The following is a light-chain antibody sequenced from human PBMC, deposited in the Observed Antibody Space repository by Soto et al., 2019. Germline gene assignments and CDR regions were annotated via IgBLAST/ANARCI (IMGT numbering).Light chain of an antibody. CDR2: DVT. J-gene: IGLJ3*02. V-gene: IGLV2-14*03. Sequence: QSVLTQPASLSGSLGQSITISCTGATSDVGGYNSVSWYQQHPGKAPKLIIYDVTDRPSGISNRFSGSKSGNTDSLTISGLQAEGEAYYYCSSYTRSSNLLFGGGTKVTVL. CDR3: SSYTRSSNLL. CDR1: TSDVGGYNS.